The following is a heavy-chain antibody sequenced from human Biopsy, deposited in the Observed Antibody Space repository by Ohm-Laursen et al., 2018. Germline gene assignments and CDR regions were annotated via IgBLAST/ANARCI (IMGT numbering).Heavy chain of an antibody. CDR2: ITWNSGTI. Sequence: SLRLSCAASGFIFNDYAMHWVRQAPGKDLEWVSSITWNSGTIDYADSVKGRFTVSRDNAKKSLYLEMNSLRPEDTALYYCTKDLIPAGTDVWGQGTTVTVSS. V-gene: IGHV3-9*01. CDR3: TKDLIPAGTDV. CDR1: GFIFNDYA. J-gene: IGHJ6*02.